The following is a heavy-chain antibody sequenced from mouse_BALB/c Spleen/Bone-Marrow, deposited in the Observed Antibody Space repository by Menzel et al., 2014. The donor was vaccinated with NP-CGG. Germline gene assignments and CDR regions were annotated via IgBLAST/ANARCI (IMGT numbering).Heavy chain of an antibody. Sequence: EVKLMESGGGLVQPGGSRKLSCAASGFTFSRSGMHWVRQAPEKGLEWVAYISSGSSTIYYADTMKGRFTISGDNPKNTLFLQMTSLRSEDTAMYYCARARSTMITTGAMDYWGQGTSVTVSS. V-gene: IGHV5-17*02. CDR2: ISSGSSTI. J-gene: IGHJ4*01. CDR1: GFTFSRSG. D-gene: IGHD2-4*01. CDR3: ARARSTMITTGAMDY.